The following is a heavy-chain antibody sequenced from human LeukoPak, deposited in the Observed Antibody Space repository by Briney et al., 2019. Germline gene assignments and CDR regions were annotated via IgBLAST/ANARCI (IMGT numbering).Heavy chain of an antibody. CDR2: ISWSSGSI. CDR1: GFTISNYA. D-gene: IGHD3-22*01. J-gene: IGHJ4*02. Sequence: GGSLRLSCAVSGFTISNYAMSWVRQAPGKGLEWVSGISWSSGSIVYADSVKGRFTISRDNAKNSLYLQMNSLRAEDTALYYCAKVPYYDSSEGYYFDYWGQGTLVTVSS. V-gene: IGHV3-9*01. CDR3: AKVPYYDSSEGYYFDY.